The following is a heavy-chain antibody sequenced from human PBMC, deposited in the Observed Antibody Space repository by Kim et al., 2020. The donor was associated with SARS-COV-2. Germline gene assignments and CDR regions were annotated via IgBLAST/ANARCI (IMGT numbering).Heavy chain of an antibody. CDR2: IYYSGCT. J-gene: IGHJ4*02. CDR3: ARDNGGGFDY. D-gene: IGHD2-15*01. V-gene: IGHV4-59*01. Sequence: SETLSLTCTVSGGSISSYYWSWIRQPPGKGLEWIGYIYYSGCTNDNPSLKSRVTISVDTSKNQFSLKLSSVTAADTAVYYCARDNGGGFDYWGQGTLVTVSS. CDR1: GGSISSYY.